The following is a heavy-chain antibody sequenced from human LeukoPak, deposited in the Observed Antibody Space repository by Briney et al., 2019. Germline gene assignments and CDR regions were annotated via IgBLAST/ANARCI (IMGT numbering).Heavy chain of an antibody. J-gene: IGHJ5*02. V-gene: IGHV1-18*01. Sequence: ASVKVSCKASGYTFTSYGIGWVRQAPGQGLEWMGWISAYNGNTNYAQKLQGRVTMTTDTSTSTAYMELRSLRSDDTAVYYCARSKGISGPAAPTPNWFDPWGQGTLVTVSS. CDR1: GYTFTSYG. CDR3: ARSKGISGPAAPTPNWFDP. D-gene: IGHD2-2*01. CDR2: ISAYNGNT.